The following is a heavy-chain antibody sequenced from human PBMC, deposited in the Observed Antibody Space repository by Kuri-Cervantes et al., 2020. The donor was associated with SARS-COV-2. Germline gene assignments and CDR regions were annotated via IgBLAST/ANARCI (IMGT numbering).Heavy chain of an antibody. J-gene: IGHJ3*01. Sequence: ASVKVSCKASGYTFTSYGISWVRQAPGQGLEWMGWINPNGGGTNYAQKFQGRVTMTSDTSIDTAYMELSGLRSDDTAVYYCAKIAVGVPVVADAFDFWGQGTLVTVSS. CDR2: INPNGGGT. CDR1: GYTFTSYG. CDR3: AKIAVGVPVVADAFDF. D-gene: IGHD2-21*01. V-gene: IGHV1-2*02.